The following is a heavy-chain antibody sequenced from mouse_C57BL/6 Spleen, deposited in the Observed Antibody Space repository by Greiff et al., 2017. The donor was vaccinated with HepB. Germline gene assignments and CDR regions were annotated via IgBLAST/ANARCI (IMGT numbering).Heavy chain of an antibody. V-gene: IGHV5-9-1*02. CDR2: ISSGGDYI. CDR1: GFTFSSYA. J-gene: IGHJ3*01. D-gene: IGHD1-1*01. Sequence: EVKVVESGAGLVKPGGSLKLSCAASGFTFSSYAMSWVRQTPEKRLEWVAYISSGGDYIYYADTVKGRFTISRDNARNTLYLQMSSLKSEDTAMYYCTRDNYYGSPWFAYWGQGTLVTVSA. CDR3: TRDNYYGSPWFAY.